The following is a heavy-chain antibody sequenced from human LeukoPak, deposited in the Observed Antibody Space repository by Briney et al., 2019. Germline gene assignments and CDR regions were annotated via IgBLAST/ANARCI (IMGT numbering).Heavy chain of an antibody. Sequence: SETLSLTCTVSGGSINKYYWSWIRQPAGKGLEWIGRIYTSGSTNYNPSLKSRVTIPVDTSKNQFSLELSSVTAADTALFYCARGFGYGGAFDIWGQGTVVTVSS. CDR3: ARGFGYGGAFDI. J-gene: IGHJ3*02. V-gene: IGHV4-4*07. CDR1: GGSINKYY. D-gene: IGHD5-18*01. CDR2: IYTSGST.